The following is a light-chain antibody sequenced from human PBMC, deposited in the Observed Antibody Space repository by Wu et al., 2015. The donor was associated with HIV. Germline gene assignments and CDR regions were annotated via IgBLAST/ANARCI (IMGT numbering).Light chain of an antibody. CDR1: HNINNRY. J-gene: IGKJ5*01. CDR2: NAI. Sequence: EIVLRQSPGTLSLSPGERAIFSCRASHNINNRYLAWYQQKLGQAPRLLISNAIIGATGIPDRFSGFASGTDFSLIISTLEPEDFAVYYCQQYGSSPITFGQGTRLEIK. CDR3: QQYGSSPIT. V-gene: IGKV3-20*01.